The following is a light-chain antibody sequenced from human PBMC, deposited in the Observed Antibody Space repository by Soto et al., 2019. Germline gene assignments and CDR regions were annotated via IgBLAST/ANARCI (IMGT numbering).Light chain of an antibody. CDR3: QQHGRSPPSWT. J-gene: IGKJ1*01. Sequence: ETVWTQSPGTLSLSPGERATLFCRASQSVTNNYLAWYQHKPGQAPRLLIYGASSRATGIPDRFSGSGSGTDFTLTISRLEPEDFAVYYCQQHGRSPPSWTFGQGTKVEIK. V-gene: IGKV3-20*01. CDR1: QSVTNNY. CDR2: GAS.